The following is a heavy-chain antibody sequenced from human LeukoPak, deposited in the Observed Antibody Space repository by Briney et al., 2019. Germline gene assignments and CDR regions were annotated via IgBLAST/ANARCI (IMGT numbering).Heavy chain of an antibody. Sequence: SVKVSCKASGGTFSSYAISWVRQAPGQGLEWMGGIIPIFGTANYAQKFQGRVTITADKSTSTAYMELSSLRSEDTAVYYCARCVSPYYDSSGYYYYYYYMDVWGKGTTVTVSS. V-gene: IGHV1-69*06. CDR2: IIPIFGTA. D-gene: IGHD3-22*01. CDR3: ARCVSPYYDSSGYYYYYYYMDV. CDR1: GGTFSSYA. J-gene: IGHJ6*03.